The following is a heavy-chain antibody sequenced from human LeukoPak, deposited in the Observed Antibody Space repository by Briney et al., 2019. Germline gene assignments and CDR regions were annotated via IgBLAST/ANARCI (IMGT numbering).Heavy chain of an antibody. CDR2: ISAYNGNT. Sequence: ASVKVSCKASGYTFTSYGISWVRQAPGQGLEWMGWISAYNGNTNYAQKLQGRVTTTTDTSTSTAYMELRSLRSDDTAVYYCARDRFGPRIAAAGTPGYDYWGQGTLVTVSS. J-gene: IGHJ4*02. V-gene: IGHV1-18*01. D-gene: IGHD6-13*01. CDR1: GYTFTSYG. CDR3: ARDRFGPRIAAAGTPGYDY.